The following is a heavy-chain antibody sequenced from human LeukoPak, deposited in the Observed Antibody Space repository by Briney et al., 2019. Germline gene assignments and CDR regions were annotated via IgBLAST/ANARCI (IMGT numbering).Heavy chain of an antibody. CDR3: ARDRDGSGSYLDY. Sequence: SQTLSLTCTVSGGSISSGGYYWSWIRQHPGKGLEWIGYIYYSGSTYYNPSLKSRVTMSVDTSKTQFSLKLSSVTAEDTAVYYCARDRDGSGSYLDYWGQGTLVTVSS. CDR1: GGSISSGGYY. J-gene: IGHJ4*02. D-gene: IGHD3-10*01. CDR2: IYYSGST. V-gene: IGHV4-31*03.